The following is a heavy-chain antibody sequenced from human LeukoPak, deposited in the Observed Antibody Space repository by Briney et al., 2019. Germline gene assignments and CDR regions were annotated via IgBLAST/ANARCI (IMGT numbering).Heavy chain of an antibody. V-gene: IGHV4-59*01. D-gene: IGHD3-22*01. CDR2: IYYSGST. J-gene: IGHJ3*02. CDR3: ARYGSWLLGFAFDI. CDR1: GGSISSYY. Sequence: PSETLSLTCTVSGGSISSYYWSWIRQPPGKGLEWIGYIYYSGSTNYNPSLKSRVTISVDTSKNQFSLKLSSVTAADTAVYYCARYGSWLLGFAFDIWGQGTMVTVSS.